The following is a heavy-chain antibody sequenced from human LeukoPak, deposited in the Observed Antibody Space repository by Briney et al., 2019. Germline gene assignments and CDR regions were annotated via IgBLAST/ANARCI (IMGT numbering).Heavy chain of an antibody. CDR3: ARGGSSSQYYYYMDV. J-gene: IGHJ6*03. Sequence: SVKVSCKASGGTFSSYAISWVRQAPGQGLEWMGGIIPIFGTANYVQKFQGRVTITADESTSTAYMELSSLRSEDTAVYYCARGGSSSQYYYYMDVWGKGTTVTVSS. CDR1: GGTFSSYA. V-gene: IGHV1-69*13. D-gene: IGHD6-6*01. CDR2: IIPIFGTA.